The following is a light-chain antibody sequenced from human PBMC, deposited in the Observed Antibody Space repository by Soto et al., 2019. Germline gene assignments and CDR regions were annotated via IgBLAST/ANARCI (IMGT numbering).Light chain of an antibody. CDR1: QSVSSN. Sequence: EIVMTQSPATLSVSPGERATLSCRASQSVSSNLAWYQQKPGQAPRLLIYGASTRDTGIPARFSGSGSGTDFTLTISILQSEDFAVYYCQQYYDWSITFGQGTRLEIK. CDR2: GAS. CDR3: QQYYDWSIT. V-gene: IGKV3-15*01. J-gene: IGKJ5*01.